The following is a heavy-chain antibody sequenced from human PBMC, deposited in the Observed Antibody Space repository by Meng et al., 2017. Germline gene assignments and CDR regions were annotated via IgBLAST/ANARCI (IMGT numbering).Heavy chain of an antibody. J-gene: IGHJ4*02. CDR2: IFHTGTT. Sequence: QLQLQESGSGLVKPSQTLSLTCAVSGGSVSSGGYSWNWIRQPPGKGLEWIGYIFHTGTTYYNPSLESRVTISIDTSKIQFSLKVTSATAADTAVYYCARGYGGLDYWGQGTLVTVSS. CDR1: GGSVSSGGYS. CDR3: ARGYGGLDY. V-gene: IGHV4-30-2*01. D-gene: IGHD3-10*01.